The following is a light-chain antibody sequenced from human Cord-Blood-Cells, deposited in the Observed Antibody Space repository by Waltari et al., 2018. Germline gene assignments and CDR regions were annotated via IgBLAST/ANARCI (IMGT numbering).Light chain of an antibody. CDR3: QQRSNWLT. V-gene: IGKV3-11*01. J-gene: IGKJ4*01. CDR1: QSVSSN. CDR2: DAS. Sequence: VLTTPPATLSLSPGERATLSCRASQSVSSNLAWFQQKPGQAPRLLIYDASHRATGIPARFSGSGSGKDFSLTSSSLEPEDFAVYYGQQRSNWLTFGGGTKVEIK.